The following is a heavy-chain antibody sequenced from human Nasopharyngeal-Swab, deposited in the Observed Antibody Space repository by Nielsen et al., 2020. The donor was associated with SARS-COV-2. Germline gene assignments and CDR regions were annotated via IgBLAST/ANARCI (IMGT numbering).Heavy chain of an antibody. V-gene: IGHV1-69*13. CDR2: IIPIFGTA. Sequence: SVKVSCKASGGTFISYAISWVRQAPGQGLEWMGGIIPIFGTANYAQKFQGRVTITADESTSTAYMELSSLRSEDTAVYYCARSKVDGGGFYGMDVWGQGTTVTVSS. D-gene: IGHD4-23*01. J-gene: IGHJ6*02. CDR3: ARSKVDGGGFYGMDV. CDR1: GGTFISYA.